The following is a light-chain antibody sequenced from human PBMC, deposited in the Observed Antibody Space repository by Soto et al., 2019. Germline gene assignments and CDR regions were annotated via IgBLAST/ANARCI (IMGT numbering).Light chain of an antibody. CDR1: QSVSSSY. CDR3: QQRSDAIT. J-gene: IGKJ5*01. CDR2: GTS. Sequence: ELVMTQSPATLSVSPGERATLSCRASQSVSSSYLAWYQQKPGQAPRVLIYGTSSRATGIPARFSGSGSGTDFTLTISSLEPEDFAVYYCQQRSDAITFGQGTRLEIK. V-gene: IGKV3D-20*02.